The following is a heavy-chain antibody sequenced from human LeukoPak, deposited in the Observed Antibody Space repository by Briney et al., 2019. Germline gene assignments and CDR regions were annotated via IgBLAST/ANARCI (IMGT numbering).Heavy chain of an antibody. D-gene: IGHD3-3*01. Sequence: GGSLRLSCAASGFTVSSNYMSWVRQAPGKGLEWVSVIYSGGSTYYADSVKGRFTISRDDSKNTLYLQMNSLKTEDTAVYYCTTVLGANVLRFLEWLDAFDIWGQGTMVTVSS. V-gene: IGHV3-66*01. CDR3: TTVLGANVLRFLEWLDAFDI. J-gene: IGHJ3*02. CDR2: IYSGGST. CDR1: GFTVSSNY.